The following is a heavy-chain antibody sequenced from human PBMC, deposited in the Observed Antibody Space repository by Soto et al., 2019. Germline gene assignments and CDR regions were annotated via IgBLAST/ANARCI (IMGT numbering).Heavy chain of an antibody. CDR2: IYYSGST. CDR3: ARRRDRGWFDP. CDR1: GGSISSSSYY. J-gene: IGHJ5*02. Sequence: KTSETLSLTCAVCGGSISSSSYYWGWIRQPPGKGLEWIGSIYYSGSTYYNPSLKSRVTISVDTSKNQFSLKLSSVTAADTAVYYCARRRDRGWFDPWGQGTLVTVSS. D-gene: IGHD3-10*01. V-gene: IGHV4-39*01.